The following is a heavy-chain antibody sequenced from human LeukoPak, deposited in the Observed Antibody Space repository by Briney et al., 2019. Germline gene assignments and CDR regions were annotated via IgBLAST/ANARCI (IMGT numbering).Heavy chain of an antibody. CDR1: GYTFTDHY. J-gene: IGHJ4*02. CDR3: AREIGPIQLHLWGSAFDY. V-gene: IGHV1-46*01. D-gene: IGHD5-24*01. CDR2: INPGGRST. Sequence: ASVKVSCKASGYTFTDHYMHWVRQAPGQGLEWMGIINPGGRSTSYAQKSQGRVTMTRDTSTSTVYMELSSLRSEDTAVYYCAREIGPIQLHLWGSAFDYWGQGTLVTVSS.